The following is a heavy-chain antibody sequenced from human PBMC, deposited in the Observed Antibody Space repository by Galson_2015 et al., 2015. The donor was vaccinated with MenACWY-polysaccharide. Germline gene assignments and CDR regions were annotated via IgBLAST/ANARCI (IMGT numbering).Heavy chain of an antibody. D-gene: IGHD2-15*01. CDR2: TYYRSNWSS. Sequence: CAISGDSVSSNTAAWNWIRQSPSRGLEWLGRTYYRSNWSSDYALSVRGQITINADTSKNQFSLQLNSVTPEDTAVYYCVRGGAAASLLFDPSFQGTLVTVSS. V-gene: IGHV6-1*01. CDR1: GDSVSSNTAA. CDR3: VRGGAAASLLFDP. J-gene: IGHJ5*02.